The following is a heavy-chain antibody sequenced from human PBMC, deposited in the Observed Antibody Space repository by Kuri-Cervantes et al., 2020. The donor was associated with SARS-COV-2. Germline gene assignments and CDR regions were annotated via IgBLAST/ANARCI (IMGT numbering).Heavy chain of an antibody. CDR2: ISGSGGSA. J-gene: IGHJ5*02. D-gene: IGHD3-10*01. CDR1: GFTFSSYA. CDR3: AKVLRLLWCGELLAFHP. Sequence: GESLKISCAASGFTFSSYAMSWVRQAPGKGLEWVSAISGSGGSAYYADSVKGRFTISRDNSKNTLYLQINRLRAEDTAVYYCAKVLRLLWCGELLAFHPWSLGTWVTVSS. V-gene: IGHV3-23*01.